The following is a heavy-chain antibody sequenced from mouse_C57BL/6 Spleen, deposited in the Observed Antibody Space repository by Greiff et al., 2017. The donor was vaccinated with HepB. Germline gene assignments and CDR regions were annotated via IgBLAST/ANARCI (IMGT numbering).Heavy chain of an antibody. CDR2: ISDGGSYT. CDR1: GFTFSSYA. CDR3: ARDMDYDYAMDY. Sequence: DVKLVESGGGLVKPGGSLKLSCAASGFTFSSYAMSWVRQTPEKRLEWVATISDGGSYTYYPDNVKGRFTISRDNAKSNLYLQMSHLKSEDTAMYYCARDMDYDYAMDYWGQGTSVTVSS. J-gene: IGHJ4*01. V-gene: IGHV5-4*01. D-gene: IGHD2-4*01.